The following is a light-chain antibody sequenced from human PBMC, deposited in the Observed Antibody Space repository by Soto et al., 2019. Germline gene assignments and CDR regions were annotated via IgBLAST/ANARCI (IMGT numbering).Light chain of an antibody. CDR2: EVS. Sequence: QSALTQPASVSGSPGQSITISCTGTSSDIGGYNYVSWYQQHPGKAPKLMIYEVSNRPSGVSNRFSASKSGNTASLTISGLQAEDEADYYCSSYTDSSNYVFGTGTKVTVL. V-gene: IGLV2-14*01. J-gene: IGLJ1*01. CDR3: SSYTDSSNYV. CDR1: SSDIGGYNY.